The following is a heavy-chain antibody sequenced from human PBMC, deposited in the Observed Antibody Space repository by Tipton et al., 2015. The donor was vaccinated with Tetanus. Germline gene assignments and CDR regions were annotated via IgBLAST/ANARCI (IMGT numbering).Heavy chain of an antibody. Sequence: GLVKPSETLSLTCSVSGGSIDSSNYYWAWVRQPPGKGLEWPGSGVSSGRTYYNPSLKSRVTTFVDTSKNRFSLRLNSMTAADTGVYYCARRSYCTSTRCFDAFDWWGPGTRVTVSS. CDR2: GVSSGRT. V-gene: IGHV4-39*02. CDR1: GGSIDSSNYY. CDR3: ARRSYCTSTRCFDAFDW. J-gene: IGHJ3*01. D-gene: IGHD2-8*01.